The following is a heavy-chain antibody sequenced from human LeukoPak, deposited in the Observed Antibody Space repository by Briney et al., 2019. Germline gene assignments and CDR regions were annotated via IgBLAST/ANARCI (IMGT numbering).Heavy chain of an antibody. J-gene: IGHJ3*02. Sequence: GGSLRLSCAASGFTFSSYWMSWVRQAPGKGLEWVANIKQDGSEKYYVDSVKGRFTISRDNAKNSLYLQMNSLRAEDMALYYCAKGMWRAAMPKHDAFDIWGQGTMVTVSS. CDR3: AKGMWRAAMPKHDAFDI. CDR1: GFTFSSYW. CDR2: IKQDGSEK. D-gene: IGHD2-2*01. V-gene: IGHV3-7*03.